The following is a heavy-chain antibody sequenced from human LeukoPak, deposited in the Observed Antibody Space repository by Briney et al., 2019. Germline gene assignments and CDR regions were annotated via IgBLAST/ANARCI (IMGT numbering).Heavy chain of an antibody. V-gene: IGHV4-34*01. CDR2: IHPSGST. CDR3: SRGRDQSKTGDS. J-gene: IGHJ4*02. D-gene: IGHD2-2*01. Sequence: SETLSLTCTIYGRSFSWYYWSWIRQPPGKGLEWIGEIHPSGSTNFNPSLKSRVSISVDTSKNQFSLILTSVTAADTGVYYCSRGRDQSKTGDSWGQGTVVTVSS. CDR1: GRSFSWYY.